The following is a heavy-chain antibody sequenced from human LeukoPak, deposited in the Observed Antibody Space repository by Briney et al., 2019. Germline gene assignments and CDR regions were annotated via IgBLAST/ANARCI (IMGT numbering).Heavy chain of an antibody. CDR3: ATPQVGWFGELPPLKDMDV. CDR2: ISGSGGST. CDR1: GFTFSSYA. D-gene: IGHD3-10*01. V-gene: IGHV3-23*01. Sequence: PGGSLRLSCAASGFTFSSYAMSWVRQAPGKGLEWVSAISGSGGSTYYADSVKGRFTISRDNSKNTLYLQMNSLRAEDTAVYYCATPQVGWFGELPPLKDMDVWGKGTTVTVSS. J-gene: IGHJ6*03.